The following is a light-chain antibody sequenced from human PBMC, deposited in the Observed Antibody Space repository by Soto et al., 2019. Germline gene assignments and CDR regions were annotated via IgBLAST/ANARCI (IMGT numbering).Light chain of an antibody. CDR1: QSISNW. Sequence: DIQMTRSPATLSASVGDRVTITCRASQSISNWLAWYQQKPGKAPQLLIYMASSLESGVPSTFSGSGSGTEFTLTISSLQSEDFAVYYCQQYNNWPPITFGQGTRLEIK. CDR3: QQYNNWPPIT. CDR2: MAS. V-gene: IGKV1-5*03. J-gene: IGKJ5*01.